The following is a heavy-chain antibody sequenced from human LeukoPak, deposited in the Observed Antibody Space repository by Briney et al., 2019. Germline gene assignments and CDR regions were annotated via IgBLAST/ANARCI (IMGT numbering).Heavy chain of an antibody. CDR1: GYTFTSYY. Sequence: ASVKVSCKASGYTFTSYYMHWVRQAPGQGLEWMGRINPNSGGTNYAQKFQGRVTMTRDTSISTAYMELSRLRSDDTAVYYCARDRVSSSWQFDYWGQGTLVTVSS. V-gene: IGHV1-2*06. J-gene: IGHJ4*02. CDR3: ARDRVSSSWQFDY. D-gene: IGHD6-13*01. CDR2: INPNSGGT.